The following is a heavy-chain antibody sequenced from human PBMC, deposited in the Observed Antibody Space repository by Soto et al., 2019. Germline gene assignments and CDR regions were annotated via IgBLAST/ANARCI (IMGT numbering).Heavy chain of an antibody. D-gene: IGHD1-1*01. CDR1: GFSFSTYG. V-gene: IGHV3-23*01. Sequence: EVQLLQSGGGLVQPGGSLRLFCVVSGFSFSTYGVTWVRQAPGKGLEWVSGVSGGSGSTHYADSVKGRFTISRDNSKNTMYLQMNSLRAEDTAVYYCAKWNGYGDYWGQGTLVTVSS. CDR2: VSGGSGST. CDR3: AKWNGYGDY. J-gene: IGHJ4*02.